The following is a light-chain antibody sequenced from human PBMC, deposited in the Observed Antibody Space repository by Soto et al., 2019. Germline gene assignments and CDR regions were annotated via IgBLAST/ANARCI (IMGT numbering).Light chain of an antibody. V-gene: IGLV2-23*02. CDR2: EVS. J-gene: IGLJ1*01. CDR3: CSHAGSGSEV. Sequence: QAVVTQPASVSGSPGQSITISCTGTSSDVGSYNLVSWYQQYPGKATKLMNYEVSKRPSGVSNRFSGSKSGNSASLTISGLQGDDEADYYCCSHAGSGSEVFGTGTKVTVL. CDR1: SSDVGSYNL.